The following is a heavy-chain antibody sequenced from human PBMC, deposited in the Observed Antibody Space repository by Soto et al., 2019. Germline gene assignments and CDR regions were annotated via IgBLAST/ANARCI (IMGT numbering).Heavy chain of an antibody. CDR3: AGLYPYESSGYHLNY. D-gene: IGHD3-22*01. CDR2: IYYLGNT. J-gene: IGHJ4*02. V-gene: IGHV4-39*01. Sequence: SETLSLTCPVPGGYLWRSCSYLGRPRPPPGKGLEWVGSIYYLGNTYYNPSLGSRVTISVDTSKNQFSLKLRSVTAADTAVFYCAGLYPYESSGYHLNYWGQGALVTVSS. CDR1: GGYLWRSCSY.